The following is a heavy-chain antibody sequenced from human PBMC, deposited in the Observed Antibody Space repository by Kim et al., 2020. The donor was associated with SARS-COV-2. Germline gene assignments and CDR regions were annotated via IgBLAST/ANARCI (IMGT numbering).Heavy chain of an antibody. CDR2: TSGGT. CDR3: SKSRAFDY. V-gene: IGHV1-2*02. D-gene: IGHD1-26*01. Sequence: TSGGTRFSQKFQGRVTVTRDTSISTAYMELSGLRSDDTAVYYCSKSRAFDYWGQGTLVTVSS. J-gene: IGHJ4*02.